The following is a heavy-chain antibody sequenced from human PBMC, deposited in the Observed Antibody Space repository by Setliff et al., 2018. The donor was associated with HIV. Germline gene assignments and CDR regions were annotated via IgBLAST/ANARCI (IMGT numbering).Heavy chain of an antibody. V-gene: IGHV3-7*03. CDR3: ARTYNYYMDV. Sequence: GGSLRLSCAVSGFTFITSTMNWVRQAPGKGLEWVANIKDDGSETYYVGSVRGRFTISRDNAKNSLYLQMNSLRVEDTAVYYCARTYNYYMDVWGKGTTVTVSS. J-gene: IGHJ6*03. CDR2: IKDDGSET. CDR1: GFTFITST.